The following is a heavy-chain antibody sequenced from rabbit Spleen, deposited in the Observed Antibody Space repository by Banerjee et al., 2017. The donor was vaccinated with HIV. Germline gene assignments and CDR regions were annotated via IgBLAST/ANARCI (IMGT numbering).Heavy chain of an antibody. CDR2: IYTGDGDT. CDR1: GIDFSSRYW. Sequence: QSLEESGGDLVKPGASLTLTCTASGIDFSSRYWICWVRQAPGKGPEWIACIYTGDGDTYYATWAKGRFTISKTSSTTVTLEVTSLTAADTATYFCARDSGTSVVGWNFGLWGQGTLVTVS. J-gene: IGHJ3*01. V-gene: IGHV1S40*01. D-gene: IGHD8-1*01. CDR3: ARDSGTSVVGWNFGL.